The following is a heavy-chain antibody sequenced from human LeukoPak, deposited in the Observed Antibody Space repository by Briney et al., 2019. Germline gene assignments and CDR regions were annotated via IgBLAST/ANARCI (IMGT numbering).Heavy chain of an antibody. CDR3: AKESSGYSYGIDYFDY. V-gene: IGHV3-33*06. CDR1: GFTFSSYG. J-gene: IGHJ4*02. CDR2: IWYDGSNK. D-gene: IGHD5-18*01. Sequence: GGSLRLSCAASGFTFSSYGMHWVRQAPGKGLEWVAVIWYDGSNKYYADSVKGRFTISRDNSKNTLYLQMNSLRAEDTAVYYCAKESSGYSYGIDYFDYWGQGTLVTVSS.